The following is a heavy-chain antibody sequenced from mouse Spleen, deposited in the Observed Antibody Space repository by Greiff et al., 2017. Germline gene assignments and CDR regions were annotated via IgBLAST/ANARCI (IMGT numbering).Heavy chain of an antibody. V-gene: IGHV1-54*01. CDR2: INPGSGGT. Sequence: QVQLQQSGAELVRPGTSVKVSCKASGYAFTNYLIEWVKQRPGQGLEWIGVINPGSGGTNYNEKFKGKATLTADKSSSTAYMQLSSLTSEDSAVYFCARGLYYYGSSYCFDYWGQGTTLTVSS. J-gene: IGHJ2*01. D-gene: IGHD1-1*01. CDR3: ARGLYYYGSSYCFDY. CDR1: GYAFTNYL.